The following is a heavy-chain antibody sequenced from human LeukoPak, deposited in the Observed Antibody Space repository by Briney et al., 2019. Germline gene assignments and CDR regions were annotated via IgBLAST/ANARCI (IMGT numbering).Heavy chain of an antibody. CDR3: ARGGYYDILTGYFY. CDR1: GFTFSSYE. Sequence: PGGSLRLSCAASGFTFSSYEMNWVRQAPGKGLEWVSYISSGSTIYYADSVKGRFTISRDNAKNSLYLQMNSLRAEDTAVYYCARGGYYDILTGYFYWGQGTLVTVSS. D-gene: IGHD3-9*01. J-gene: IGHJ4*02. CDR2: ISSGSTI. V-gene: IGHV3-48*03.